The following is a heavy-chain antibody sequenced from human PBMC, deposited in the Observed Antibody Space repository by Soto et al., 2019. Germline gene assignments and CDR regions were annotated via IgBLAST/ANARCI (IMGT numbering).Heavy chain of an antibody. CDR1: GFTFSSYG. D-gene: IGHD1-26*01. CDR3: AKDRYSETYPTDFDY. J-gene: IGHJ4*02. V-gene: IGHV3-30*18. CDR2: ISYDGGNE. Sequence: QVQLVQSGGGVVQPGRSLRLSCAGSGFTFSSYGIHWVRQAPGKGLEWVALISYDGGNEKYTESVKDRFTISRDDSHNVAYLQMSSLRTEDTGMYYCAKDRYSETYPTDFDYWGQGSLVTVSS.